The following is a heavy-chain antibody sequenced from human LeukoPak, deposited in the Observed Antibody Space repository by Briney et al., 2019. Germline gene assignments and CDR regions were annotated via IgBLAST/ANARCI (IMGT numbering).Heavy chain of an antibody. V-gene: IGHV1-2*02. J-gene: IGHJ3*02. D-gene: IGHD5-18*01. CDR2: INPNSRGT. CDR3: ARRAREYSHDAFDI. CDR1: GYTFTDYY. Sequence: GASVKVSCKASGYTFTDYYMHWVRQAPGQGLEWMGWINPNSRGTDSAQKFQGRFSMTRDTSISTAYMELSRLRSDDTAVYYCARRAREYSHDAFDIWGQGTMVTVSP.